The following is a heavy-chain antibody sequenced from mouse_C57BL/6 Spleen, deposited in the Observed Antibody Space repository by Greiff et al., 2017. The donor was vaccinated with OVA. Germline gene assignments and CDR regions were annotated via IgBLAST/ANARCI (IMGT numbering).Heavy chain of an antibody. Sequence: QVQLQQSGAELVKPGASVKMSCKATGYTFTSYWITWVKQRPGQGLEWIGDIYPGSGSTNYNEKFKSQATLTVDTTSSTAYMQLSSLTSEDSAVYYCANFYGSSSLRAMDYWGQGTSVTVSS. CDR2: IYPGSGST. CDR1: GYTFTSYW. V-gene: IGHV1-55*01. CDR3: ANFYGSSSLRAMDY. J-gene: IGHJ4*01. D-gene: IGHD1-1*01.